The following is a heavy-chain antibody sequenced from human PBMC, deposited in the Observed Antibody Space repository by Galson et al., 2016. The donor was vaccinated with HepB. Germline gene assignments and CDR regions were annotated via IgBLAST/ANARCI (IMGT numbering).Heavy chain of an antibody. CDR1: AFTFRSFW. CDR2: IKQDGTEK. D-gene: IGHD4-17*01. Sequence: SLRLSCAASAFTFRSFWMSWVRQAPGKGLGWVANIKQDGTEKYYMDSVKGRFTISRDNAKNSLYLQMNSLRADDTAVYYCARGRDYGDNFFDSWGQGTQVTVSS. CDR3: ARGRDYGDNFFDS. V-gene: IGHV3-7*03. J-gene: IGHJ4*02.